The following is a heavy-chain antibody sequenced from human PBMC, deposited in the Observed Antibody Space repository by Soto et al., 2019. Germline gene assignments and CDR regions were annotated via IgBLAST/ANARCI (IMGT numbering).Heavy chain of an antibody. J-gene: IGHJ6*02. CDR1: GYRFTKYW. CDR3: ASYYSCRGGHCYYYGMDV. D-gene: IGHD5-18*01. CDR2: IDPSDSYI. Sequence: GESLKISCKGSGYRFTKYWIRWVRQMPGKGLAWMGRIDPSDSYINYSPSFQGHVTISADKSSNTAYLQWSSLRASDTDIYYCASYYSCRGGHCYYYGMDVWGQGTTVTVSS. V-gene: IGHV5-10-1*01.